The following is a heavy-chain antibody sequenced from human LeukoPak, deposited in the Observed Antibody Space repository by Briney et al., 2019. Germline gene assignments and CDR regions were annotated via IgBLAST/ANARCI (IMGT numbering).Heavy chain of an antibody. CDR3: AKDGNHKWYFDL. CDR2: ISWNSGSI. V-gene: IGHV3-9*01. Sequence: PGRSLRLSCAASGFTFDDYAMHWVRQAPGKGLEWVSGISWNSGSIGYADSVKGRFTISRDNAKNSLCLQMISLRAEDTALYYCAKDGNHKWYFDLWGRGSLVTVSS. CDR1: GFTFDDYA. J-gene: IGHJ2*01.